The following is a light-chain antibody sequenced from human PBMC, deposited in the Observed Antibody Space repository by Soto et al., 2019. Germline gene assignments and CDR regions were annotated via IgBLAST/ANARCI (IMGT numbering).Light chain of an antibody. CDR2: DVN. Sequence: QSVLTQPRSVSGSPGQSVTISCTGTSSDVGGYNYVSWYQQHPGRAPKLMIYDVNKRPSGVPDRFSGSKSGNTASLTISGLQAEDEADYYRGSYAGSNTWVFGGGTKVTVL. V-gene: IGLV2-11*01. J-gene: IGLJ3*02. CDR3: GSYAGSNTWV. CDR1: SSDVGGYNY.